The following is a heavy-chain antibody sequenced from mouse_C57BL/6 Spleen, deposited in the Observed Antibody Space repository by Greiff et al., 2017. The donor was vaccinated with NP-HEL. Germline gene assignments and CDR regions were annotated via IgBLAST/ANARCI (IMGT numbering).Heavy chain of an antibody. D-gene: IGHD2-4*01. J-gene: IGHJ4*01. Sequence: VQLQQSGAELVRPGSSVKLSCKASGYTFTSYWMHWVKQRPIQGLEWIGNIDPSDSETHYNQKFKDKATLTVDKSSSTAYMQLSSLTSEDSAVYYCASRNDYDRYYAMDYWGQGTSVTVSS. V-gene: IGHV1-52*01. CDR1: GYTFTSYW. CDR2: IDPSDSET. CDR3: ASRNDYDRYYAMDY.